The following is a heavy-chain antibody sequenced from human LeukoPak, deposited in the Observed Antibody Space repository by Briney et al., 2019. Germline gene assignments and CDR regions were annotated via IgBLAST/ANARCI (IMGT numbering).Heavy chain of an antibody. V-gene: IGHV3-30*18. J-gene: IGHJ6*02. CDR3: ANTQSSGGDSPPYYYYGMDV. D-gene: IGHD2-21*02. CDR1: GFTFSSYG. Sequence: QSGRSLRLSCAASGFTFSSYGMHWVRQAPGKGLEWVAVISYDGSNKYYADSAKGRFTISRDNSKNTLYLQMNSLRAEDTAVYYCANTQSSGGDSPPYYYYGMDVWGQGTTVTVSS. CDR2: ISYDGSNK.